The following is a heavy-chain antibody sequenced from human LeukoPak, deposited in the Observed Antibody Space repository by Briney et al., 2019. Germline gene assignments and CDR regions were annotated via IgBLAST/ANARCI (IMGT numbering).Heavy chain of an antibody. CDR2: TYYRSKWYN. D-gene: IGHD3-9*01. V-gene: IGHV6-1*01. Sequence: SQTLSLTCAISGDSVSSNSAAWNWIRQSPSRGLEWLGRTYYRSKWYNDYAVSVKSRITINPDTSKNQFSLQLNSVTPEDTAVYYCARDLVSWSYYDILTGYYPTYYFDYWGQGTLVTVSS. CDR1: GDSVSSNSAA. CDR3: ARDLVSWSYYDILTGYYPTYYFDY. J-gene: IGHJ4*02.